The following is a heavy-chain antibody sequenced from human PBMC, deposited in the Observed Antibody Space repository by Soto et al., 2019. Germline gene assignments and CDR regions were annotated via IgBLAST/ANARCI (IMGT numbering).Heavy chain of an antibody. CDR1: GGSFSGYY. CDR3: ARGRRWFGDKYYYMDV. CDR2: INHSGST. D-gene: IGHD3-10*01. V-gene: IGHV4-34*01. J-gene: IGHJ6*03. Sequence: PSETLSLTCAVYGGSFSGYYWSWIRQPPGKGLEWIGEINHSGSTNYNPSLKSRVTISVDTSKNQFSLKLSSVTAADTAVYYCARGRRWFGDKYYYMDVWGKGTTVTVSS.